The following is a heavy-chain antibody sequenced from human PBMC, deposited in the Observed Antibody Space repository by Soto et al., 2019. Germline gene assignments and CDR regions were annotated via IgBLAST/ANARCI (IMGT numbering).Heavy chain of an antibody. J-gene: IGHJ6*02. CDR1: GGTFSSYA. D-gene: IGHD7-27*01. CDR2: IIPIFGTA. V-gene: IGHV1-69*01. Sequence: QVQLVQSGAEVKKPGSSVKVSCKASGGTFSSYAISWVRQAPGQGLEWMGGIIPIFGTANYAQKFQGRVTITADESTSKAFMEVSSLRSEDKAGYYCARDPYSITRGIIARIGAPYYYYGMDVWGQGNTVNVSS. CDR3: ARDPYSITRGIIARIGAPYYYYGMDV.